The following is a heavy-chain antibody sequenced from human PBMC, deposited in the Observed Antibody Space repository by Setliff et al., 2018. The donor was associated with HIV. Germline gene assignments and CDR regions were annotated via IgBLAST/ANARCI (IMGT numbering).Heavy chain of an antibody. CDR2: IRYDGSNT. Sequence: PGGSLRLSCAASGFTFSSYGLHWVRQAPGKGLEWVAFIRYDGSNTDYVDSVKGRFTISRDNSKNTLYLQMNSLRAEDTAVYYCARSVIGYYYYGMDVWGQGTLVTVSS. CDR1: GFTFSSYG. J-gene: IGHJ6*02. V-gene: IGHV3-30*02. D-gene: IGHD3-10*01. CDR3: ARSVIGYYYYGMDV.